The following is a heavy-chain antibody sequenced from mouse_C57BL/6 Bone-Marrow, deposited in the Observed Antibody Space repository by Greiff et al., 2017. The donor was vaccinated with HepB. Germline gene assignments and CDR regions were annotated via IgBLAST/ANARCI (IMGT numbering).Heavy chain of an antibody. D-gene: IGHD6-1*01. CDR1: GYTFTSYW. CDR3: ARKGSYRGFAY. Sequence: QVQLQQSGAELVKPGASVKMSCKASGYTFTSYWITWVKQRPGQGLEWIGDIYPGSGSTNYNEKFKSKATLTVDTSSSTAYMQLSSLTSEDAAVYYCARKGSYRGFAYWGQGTLVTVSA. CDR2: IYPGSGST. V-gene: IGHV1-55*01. J-gene: IGHJ3*01.